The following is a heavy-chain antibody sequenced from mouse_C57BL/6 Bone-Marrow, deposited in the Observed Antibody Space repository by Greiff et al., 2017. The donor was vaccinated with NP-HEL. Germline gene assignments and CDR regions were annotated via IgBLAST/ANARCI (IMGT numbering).Heavy chain of an antibody. CDR2: ITPRSGYT. Sequence: QVPLQQSGAELAKPGASVTLSCTASGYTFTSYWMHWVTQRPGQGLEWIGYITPRSGYTKSNQQFKDKATLTADKSSSTAYMQLSSLTYEDSAVYYCARDEDYYGSSYVGYYFDYWGQGTTLTVSS. CDR3: ARDEDYYGSSYVGYYFDY. J-gene: IGHJ2*01. V-gene: IGHV1-7*01. CDR1: GYTFTSYW. D-gene: IGHD1-1*01.